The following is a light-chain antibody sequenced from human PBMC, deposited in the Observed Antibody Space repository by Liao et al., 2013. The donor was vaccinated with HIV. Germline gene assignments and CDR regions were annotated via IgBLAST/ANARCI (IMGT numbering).Light chain of an antibody. CDR1: KLGDKY. J-gene: IGLJ2*01. CDR3: LAWDSDTVV. Sequence: SYELIQPPSVSVSPGQTATITCSGDKLGDKYSCWYQQKPGQSPVLVIYQDTKRPSGIPERFSGSNSGNTATLTITGTQPVDEAAYYCLAWDSDTVVFGGGTKLTVL. CDR2: QDT. V-gene: IGLV3-1*01.